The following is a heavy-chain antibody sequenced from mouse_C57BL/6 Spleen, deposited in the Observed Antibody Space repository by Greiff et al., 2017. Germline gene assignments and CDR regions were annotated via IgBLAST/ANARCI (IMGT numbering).Heavy chain of an antibody. V-gene: IGHV1-61*01. J-gene: IGHJ2*01. CDR2: IYPSDSET. CDR3: ARRSYPNYFDD. CDR1: GYTFTSYW. D-gene: IGHD2-12*01. Sequence: VQLQQPGAELVRPGSSVKLSCTASGYTFTSYWMDWVKQRPGHGLEWIGNIYPSDSETHYNPKFNDKATVTVDKSSSTAYRQLSSLTAEDSAVYDCARRSYPNYFDDWGQGTTLTVSS.